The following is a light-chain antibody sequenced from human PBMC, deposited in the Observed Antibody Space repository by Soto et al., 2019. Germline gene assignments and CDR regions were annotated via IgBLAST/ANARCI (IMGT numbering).Light chain of an antibody. Sequence: DIQMTQSPSSLSASVGDRVTITRQASQDISNYLNWYQQKPGKAPKLLIYDASNLEPGVPSRFSGSISGTNFTLTISSLQPEDIATYYCQHGYVAPYSFGQGTKVDIK. J-gene: IGKJ2*03. CDR3: QHGYVAPYS. CDR2: DAS. CDR1: QDISNY. V-gene: IGKV1-33*01.